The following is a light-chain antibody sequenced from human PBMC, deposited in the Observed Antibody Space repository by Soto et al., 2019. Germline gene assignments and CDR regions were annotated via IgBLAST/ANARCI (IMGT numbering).Light chain of an antibody. V-gene: IGLV2-8*01. CDR3: SSYAGGKRV. CDR2: EDG. Sequence: QSVLTQPPSASGSPGQSVTISCTGTSSDVGHYNYVSWYQHHPGKAPKLMIYEDGKRPSGVPDRFSGSKSGNAASLTVSGLQAEDEADYYCSSYAGGKRVFGTGTKLTVL. J-gene: IGLJ1*01. CDR1: SSDVGHYNY.